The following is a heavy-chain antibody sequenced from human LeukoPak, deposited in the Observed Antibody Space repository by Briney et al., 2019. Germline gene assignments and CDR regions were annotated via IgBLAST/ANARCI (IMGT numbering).Heavy chain of an antibody. CDR1: GFTFSNAW. CDR3: TTVGYYDSSGYHDY. J-gene: IGHJ4*02. CDR2: IKSKTDGGTT. Sequence: GGSLRLSCAASGFTFSNAWMSWVRQAPGKRLEWVGRIKSKTDGGTTDYAAPVKGRFTISRDDSKNTLYLQMNSLKTEDTAVYYCTTVGYYDSSGYHDYWGQGTLVTVSS. D-gene: IGHD3-22*01. V-gene: IGHV3-15*01.